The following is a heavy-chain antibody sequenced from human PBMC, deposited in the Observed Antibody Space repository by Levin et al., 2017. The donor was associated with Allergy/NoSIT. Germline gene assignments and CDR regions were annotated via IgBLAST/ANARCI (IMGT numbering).Heavy chain of an antibody. CDR1: GFTFSSYS. D-gene: IGHD5-18*01. CDR2: ISSSSSYI. V-gene: IGHV3-21*01. Sequence: PSETLSLTCAASGFTFSSYSMNWVRQAPGKGLEWVSSISSSSSYIYYADSVKGRFTISRDNTKNSLYLQMNSLRAEDTAVYYCARDQYSYGLNDAFDIWGQGTMVTVSS. J-gene: IGHJ3*02. CDR3: ARDQYSYGLNDAFDI.